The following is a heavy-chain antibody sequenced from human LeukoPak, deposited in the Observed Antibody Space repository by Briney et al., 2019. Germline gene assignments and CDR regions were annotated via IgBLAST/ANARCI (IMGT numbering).Heavy chain of an antibody. Sequence: SETLSLTCAVYGGSFSGYYWSWSRQPPGKGLEWIGEINHSGSTNYNPSLKSRVTISIDKSKNQFFLNLSSVTAADTAVYYCAGLVGRYSSGLYYYYFDYWGQGTLVTVSS. J-gene: IGHJ4*02. CDR2: INHSGST. D-gene: IGHD3-22*01. V-gene: IGHV4-34*01. CDR1: GGSFSGYY. CDR3: AGLVGRYSSGLYYYYFDY.